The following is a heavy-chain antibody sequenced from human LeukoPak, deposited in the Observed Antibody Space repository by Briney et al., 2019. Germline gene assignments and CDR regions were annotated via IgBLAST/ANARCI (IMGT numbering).Heavy chain of an antibody. J-gene: IGHJ4*02. CDR3: AGYGDYDQNYFDY. CDR1: GYSISSGYY. D-gene: IGHD4-17*01. V-gene: IGHV4-38-2*01. Sequence: SETLSLTCAVSGYSISSGYYWGWIRQPPGKGLEWIGSIYHSGGTYYNPSLKSRVTISVDTSKNQFSLKLSSVTAADTAVYYCAGYGDYDQNYFDYWGQGTLVTVSS. CDR2: IYHSGGT.